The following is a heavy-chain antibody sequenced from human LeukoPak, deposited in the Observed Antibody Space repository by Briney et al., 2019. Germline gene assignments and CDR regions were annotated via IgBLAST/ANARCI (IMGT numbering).Heavy chain of an antibody. V-gene: IGHV4/OR15-8*01. CDR1: GVSISSSNW. CDR2: IYHTGNT. CDR3: ARRIAYCGGDCYGSGYDY. D-gene: IGHD2-21*02. J-gene: IGHJ4*02. Sequence: SETLSLTCDVSGVSISSSNWWTWVRQPPGKGLEWVGHIYHTGNTNYNPSLKSRVTISVDTSKNQLSLKLSSVTAADTAVYYCARRIAYCGGDCYGSGYDYWGQGTLVTVSS.